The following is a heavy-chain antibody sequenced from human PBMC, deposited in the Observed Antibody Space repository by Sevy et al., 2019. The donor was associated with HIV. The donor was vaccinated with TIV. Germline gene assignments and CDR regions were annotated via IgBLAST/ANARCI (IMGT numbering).Heavy chain of an antibody. CDR3: TRGAAYCGGDCYWGTCVY. CDR2: IRSKAYGGTT. CDR1: GFTFGDYA. D-gene: IGHD2-21*02. V-gene: IGHV3-49*03. J-gene: IGHJ4*02. Sequence: GGSLRLSCTASGFTFGDYAMSWFRQAPGKGLEWVGFIRSKAYGGTTEYAGSGKGRLTISRDDSKSIALLEMNSLKTGDTAVYYCTRGAAYCGGDCYWGTCVYWGEGTRVTVSS.